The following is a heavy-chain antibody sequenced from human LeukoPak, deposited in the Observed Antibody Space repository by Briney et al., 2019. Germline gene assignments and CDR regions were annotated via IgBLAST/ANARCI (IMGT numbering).Heavy chain of an antibody. D-gene: IGHD6-13*01. CDR1: GFTFSSYA. V-gene: IGHV3-23*01. Sequence: GGSLRLSCAAPGFTFSSYAMSSVRQAPGKGLEWVSAISGSGGSTYYADSVKGRFTISRDNSKNTLYLQMNSLRAEDTAVYYCAKMAAAGREIPLVDYWGQGTLVTVSS. CDR2: ISGSGGST. J-gene: IGHJ4*02. CDR3: AKMAAAGREIPLVDY.